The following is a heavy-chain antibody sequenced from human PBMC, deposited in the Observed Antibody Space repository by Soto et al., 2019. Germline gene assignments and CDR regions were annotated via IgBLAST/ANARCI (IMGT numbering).Heavy chain of an antibody. Sequence: EVQLLQSGGGLVQPGGSLRLSCMASGFPSSTYGFSTYAMTWVRQPPGKGLEWVSVITGSGSHSYYADSVKGRFTISRDNSRNTRFLQMDSLRADGTAVYFCAKGTSSEFLLSFDDWGHGTLVTVSS. J-gene: IGHJ4*01. D-gene: IGHD3-10*01. V-gene: IGHV3-23*01. CDR3: AKGTSSEFLLSFDD. CDR2: ITGSGSHS. CDR1: GFPSSTYGFSTYA.